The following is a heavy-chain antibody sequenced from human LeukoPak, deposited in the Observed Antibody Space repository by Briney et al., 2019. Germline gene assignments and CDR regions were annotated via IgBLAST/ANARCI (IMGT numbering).Heavy chain of an antibody. V-gene: IGHV4-34*01. CDR2: INHSGST. CDR3: ARLHQIQLWSVTFDY. D-gene: IGHD5-18*01. J-gene: IGHJ4*02. CDR1: GGSFSGYY. Sequence: PSETLSLTCAVYGGSFSGYYWSWIRQPPGKELEWIGEINHSGSTNYNPSLKSRVTISVDTSKNQFSLKLSSVTAAGTAVYYCARLHQIQLWSVTFDYWGQGTLVTVSS.